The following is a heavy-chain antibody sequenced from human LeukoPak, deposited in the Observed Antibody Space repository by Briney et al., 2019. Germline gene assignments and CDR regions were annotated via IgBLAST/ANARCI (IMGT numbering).Heavy chain of an antibody. D-gene: IGHD2-2*01. J-gene: IGHJ6*03. CDR3: ARGGDCSSTSCYSYYYYYMDV. CDR2: ISAYNGNT. V-gene: IGHV1-18*01. Sequence: ASVKVSCKASGYTFTSYGISWVRQAPGQGLEWMGWISAYNGNTNYAQKLQGRVTMTTDTSTSTAYMELRSLRSDDTAVYYCARGGDCSSTSCYSYYYYYMDVWGKGTTVTVSS. CDR1: GYTFTSYG.